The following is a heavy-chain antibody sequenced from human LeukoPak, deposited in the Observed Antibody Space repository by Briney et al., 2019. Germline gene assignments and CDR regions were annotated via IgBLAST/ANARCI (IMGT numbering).Heavy chain of an antibody. V-gene: IGHV3-23*03. CDR1: GFTFRTYG. CDR3: ARLNRYSYGANFDY. CDR2: IDNTGGSS. Sequence: GGSLRLSCAASGFTFRTYGMSWVRQAPGKGLEWVSSIDNTGGSSYYADSVKGRFTISRDDPKNTAYLQMNSLKNEDTAVYYCARLNRYSYGANFDYWGQGTLVTVSS. J-gene: IGHJ4*02. D-gene: IGHD5-18*01.